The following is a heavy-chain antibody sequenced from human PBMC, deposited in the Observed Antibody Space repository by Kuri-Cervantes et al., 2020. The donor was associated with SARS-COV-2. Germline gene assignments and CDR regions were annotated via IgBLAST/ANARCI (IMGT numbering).Heavy chain of an antibody. J-gene: IGHJ1*01. CDR1: GFTFSSYS. CDR3: AKVPISETKYFQH. CDR2: ISSSSSYI. Sequence: LSLTCAASGFTFSSYSMNWVRQAPGKGLEWVSSISSSSSYIYYADSVKGRFTISRDNSKNTLYLQMNSLRAEDTAVYYCAKVPISETKYFQHWGQGTLVTVSS. D-gene: IGHD1-1*01. V-gene: IGHV3-21*01.